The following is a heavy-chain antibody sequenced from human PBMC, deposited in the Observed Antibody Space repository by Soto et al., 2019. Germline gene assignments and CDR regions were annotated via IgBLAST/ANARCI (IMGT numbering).Heavy chain of an antibody. CDR1: GGSISSSSYY. V-gene: IGHV4-39*01. CDR3: ARLGIVDDAFDI. Sequence: SETLSLTCTVSGGSISSSSYYWGWIRQPPGKGLEWIGSIYYSGSTYYNPSLKSRVTISVDTSKNQFSLKLSSVTAADTAVYYCARLGIVDDAFDIWGQGTMVT. D-gene: IGHD3-22*01. CDR2: IYYSGST. J-gene: IGHJ3*02.